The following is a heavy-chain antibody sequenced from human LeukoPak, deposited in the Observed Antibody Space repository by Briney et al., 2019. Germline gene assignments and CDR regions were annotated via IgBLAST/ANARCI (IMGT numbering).Heavy chain of an antibody. CDR2: IQYDGSNE. CDR1: GFTFSTYA. CDR3: TSQTYYYGSGSYKYYYYMDV. V-gene: IGHV3-30*04. Sequence: GGSLRLSCAASGFTFSTYAMSWVRQAPGKGLEWVAYIQYDGSNEQYAHSVKGRFRISRDSSKNILYLQMNSLRAEDTAVYYCTSQTYYYGSGSYKYYYYMDVWGKGTTVTISS. D-gene: IGHD3-10*01. J-gene: IGHJ6*03.